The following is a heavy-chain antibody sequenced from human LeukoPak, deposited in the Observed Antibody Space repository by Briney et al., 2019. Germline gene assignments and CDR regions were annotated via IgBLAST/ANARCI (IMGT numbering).Heavy chain of an antibody. CDR1: GGSISSSSYY. J-gene: IGHJ4*02. D-gene: IGHD6-13*01. Sequence: PSETLSLTCTVSGGSISSSSYYWGWIRQPPGKGLEWIGSIYYSGSTYYNPSLKSRVTISVDTSKNQFSLKLSSVTAADTAVYYCARGKDPGIAAAGWGQGTLVTVSS. V-gene: IGHV4-39*01. CDR3: ARGKDPGIAAAG. CDR2: IYYSGST.